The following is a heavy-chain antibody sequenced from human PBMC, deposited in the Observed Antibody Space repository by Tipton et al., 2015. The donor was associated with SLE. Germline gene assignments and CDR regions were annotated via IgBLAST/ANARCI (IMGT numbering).Heavy chain of an antibody. CDR2: INHSGST. CDR1: GGSFSGYY. V-gene: IGHV4-34*01. J-gene: IGHJ4*02. Sequence: TLSLTCAVYGGSFSGYYWSWIRQPPGKGLEGIGEINHSGSTNYNPSLKSRVTISVDTSKNQFSLKLSSVTAADTAVYYCAKDGDGYNLWYFDYWGQGTLVTVSS. CDR3: AKDGDGYNLWYFDY. D-gene: IGHD5-24*01.